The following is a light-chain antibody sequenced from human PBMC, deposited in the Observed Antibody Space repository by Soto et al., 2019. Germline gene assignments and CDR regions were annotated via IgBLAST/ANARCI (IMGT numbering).Light chain of an antibody. J-gene: IGKJ4*01. Sequence: VMTQSPATLSVSPGERATLSCRASRGIGSTLAWYQQKPGQTPRLLIYDTSTRATGVPGRFIGSRSGTDFTLTITSLQSEDFEIYYCQHYVTWPLAFGGGTRVENK. CDR3: QHYVTWPLA. CDR1: RGIGST. V-gene: IGKV3-15*01. CDR2: DTS.